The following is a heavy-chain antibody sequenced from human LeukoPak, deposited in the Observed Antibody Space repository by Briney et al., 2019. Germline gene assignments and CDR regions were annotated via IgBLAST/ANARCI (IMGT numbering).Heavy chain of an antibody. Sequence: ASVKVSCKASGYTFTSYAMNWVRQAPGQGLEWMGWINTNTGNPTYAQGFTGRFVFSLDTSVSTAYLQISSLKAEDTAVYYCARLDPDTAMVTGGYYYYMDVWGKGTTVTVSS. CDR2: INTNTGNP. D-gene: IGHD5-18*01. J-gene: IGHJ6*03. V-gene: IGHV7-4-1*02. CDR3: ARLDPDTAMVTGGYYYYMDV. CDR1: GYTFTSYA.